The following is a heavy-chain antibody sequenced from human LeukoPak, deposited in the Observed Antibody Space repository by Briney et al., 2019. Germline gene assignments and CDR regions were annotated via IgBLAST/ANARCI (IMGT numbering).Heavy chain of an antibody. Sequence: PGGSLRLSCAASGFTFSSYSMNWVRQAPGKGPEGVSSISSSSCYIFYADSVTGRFTVSRDNAKNSLFLQMNNLRAEDTAVYYCARDRGYCSGGTCYGLSFDYWGQGTLVTVSS. CDR2: ISSSSCYI. CDR3: ARDRGYCSGGTCYGLSFDY. D-gene: IGHD2-15*01. J-gene: IGHJ4*02. V-gene: IGHV3-21*01. CDR1: GFTFSSYS.